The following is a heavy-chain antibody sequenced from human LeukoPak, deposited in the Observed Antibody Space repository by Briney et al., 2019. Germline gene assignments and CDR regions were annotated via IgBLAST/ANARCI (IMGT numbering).Heavy chain of an antibody. CDR2: ISGSGGST. Sequence: PGGSLRLSXAASGFAFSSYAMSWVRQAPGKGLEWVSAISGSGGSTYYADSVKGRFTISRDNSKNTLYLQMNSLRAEDTAVYYCAKTVLVPYYFDYWGQGTLVTVSS. D-gene: IGHD3-3*01. CDR3: AKTVLVPYYFDY. V-gene: IGHV3-23*01. CDR1: GFAFSSYA. J-gene: IGHJ4*02.